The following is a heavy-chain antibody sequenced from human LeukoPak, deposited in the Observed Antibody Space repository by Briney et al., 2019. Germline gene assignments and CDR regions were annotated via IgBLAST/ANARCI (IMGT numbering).Heavy chain of an antibody. V-gene: IGHV4-34*01. J-gene: IGHJ4*02. CDR2: INHSGST. CDR1: GGSFSGYY. Sequence: SETLSLTCAVYGGSFSGYYWSWIRQPPGKGLEWIGEINHSGSTNYNPSLKSRVTISVDTSKNQFSLKLSSVTAADTAVYYCARGLEYGDYFGYWGQGTLVTVSS. CDR3: ARGLEYGDYFGY. D-gene: IGHD4-17*01.